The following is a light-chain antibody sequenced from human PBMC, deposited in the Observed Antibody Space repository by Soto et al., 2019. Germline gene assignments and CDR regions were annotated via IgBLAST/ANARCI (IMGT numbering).Light chain of an antibody. CDR1: QRVSSNS. CDR3: QQYGSSPLT. J-gene: IGKJ4*01. CDR2: GAS. V-gene: IGKV3-20*01. Sequence: EIVLSQSPDTLSLSPGERATLSCRASQRVSSNSLAWYQQKPGQAPRLLIYGASRRATGVPDRFSGSGSGTDFTLTIRRLEPEDFAVYSCQQYGSSPLTFDGGTRVEIK.